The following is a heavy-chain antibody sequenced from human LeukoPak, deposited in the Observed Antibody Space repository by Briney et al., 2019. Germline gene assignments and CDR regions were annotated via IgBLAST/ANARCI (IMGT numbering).Heavy chain of an antibody. V-gene: IGHV3-74*03. Sequence: GGSLRLSCAASGFTFGSYWFYWVRQVPGKGLLWVSRINSDGSIITYADSVKGRFTISRDNAKNTLYLQMNSLRAEDTAVYYCAKDQSSGYYKTFDYWGQGTLVTVSS. CDR3: AKDQSSGYYKTFDY. D-gene: IGHD3-22*01. J-gene: IGHJ4*02. CDR1: GFTFGSYW. CDR2: INSDGSII.